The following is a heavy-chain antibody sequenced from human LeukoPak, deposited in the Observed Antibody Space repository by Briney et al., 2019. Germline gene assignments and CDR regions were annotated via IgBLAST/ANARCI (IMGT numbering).Heavy chain of an antibody. D-gene: IGHD3-10*01. CDR3: AREWSQFGELPDY. J-gene: IGHJ4*02. V-gene: IGHV3-23*01. CDR1: GFPFSSHG. Sequence: GGSLRLSCAASGFPFSSHGMSWVRQAPGKGLEWVSGIIGGGGSTYYADSVKGRFTISRDNAKNTLYLQMSSLRPEDTAVYYCAREWSQFGELPDYWGQGTLVTVSS. CDR2: IIGGGGST.